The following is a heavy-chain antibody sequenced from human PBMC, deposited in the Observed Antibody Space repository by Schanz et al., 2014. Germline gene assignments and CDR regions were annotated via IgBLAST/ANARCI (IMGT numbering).Heavy chain of an antibody. D-gene: IGHD1-26*01. CDR2: LNFDETYT. CDR1: GFTFSRYW. Sequence: EVQVVESGGGLVKPGGSLRLSCVASGFTFSRYWMHWVRQAPGKGLEWVSRLNFDETYTSYADSVKGRFTISRDNAKNTVYLQMNSLTAEDTAVYYCAKYGTGKGVSFEYWGQGTLVTVSS. J-gene: IGHJ4*02. V-gene: IGHV3-74*02. CDR3: AKYGTGKGVSFEY.